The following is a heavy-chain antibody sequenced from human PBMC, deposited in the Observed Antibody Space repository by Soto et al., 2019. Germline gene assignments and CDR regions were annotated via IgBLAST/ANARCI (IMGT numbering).Heavy chain of an antibody. CDR3: VRRAITAATNWGAFDV. CDR1: GFTFSSFV. D-gene: IGHD1-20*01. J-gene: IGHJ3*01. CDR2: VSPGGDVS. V-gene: IGHV3-23*01. Sequence: GTLTLSCTASGFTFSSFVMNWVRQSPGKGLEWVSPVSPGGDVSHYPDSVKGRFTISRDNSRRTLHLQMDSLRAEDAAVYFCVRRAITAATNWGAFDVWGQGTVVTVSS.